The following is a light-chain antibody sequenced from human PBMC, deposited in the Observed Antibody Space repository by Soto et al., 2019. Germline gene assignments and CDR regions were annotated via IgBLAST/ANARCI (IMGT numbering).Light chain of an antibody. V-gene: IGKV1-39*01. J-gene: IGKJ1*01. Sequence: DIQMTQSRSSLSASVGDRVTITCRASQSISSYLNWYQQKPGKAPKLPIYAASSLQSGVPSRFSGSGFGTDFTLTISSLQPEDFATYYCQQSYSTPSTFGQGTKVEIK. CDR1: QSISSY. CDR3: QQSYSTPST. CDR2: AAS.